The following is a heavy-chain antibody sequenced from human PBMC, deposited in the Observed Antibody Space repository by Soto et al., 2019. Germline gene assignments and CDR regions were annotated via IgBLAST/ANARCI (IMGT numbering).Heavy chain of an antibody. V-gene: IGHV3-48*04. CDR2: ISPVSGNI. J-gene: IGHJ6*02. CDR3: ARRSTVSYNGVDF. Sequence: GRSLRLSCAASGFTFQTYSMNWVRQAPGKGLEWVAHISPVSGNINYPDSVKGRFTISRDNAKNSLYLQMNSLRAEDTAVYYCARRSTVSYNGVDFSGQGPTGTGSS. D-gene: IGHD4-17*01. CDR1: GFTFQTYS.